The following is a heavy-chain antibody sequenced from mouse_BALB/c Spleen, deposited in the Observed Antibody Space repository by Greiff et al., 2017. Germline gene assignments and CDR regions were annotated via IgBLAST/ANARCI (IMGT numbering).Heavy chain of an antibody. Sequence: QVQLQQSGAELVKPGASVKLSCKASGYTFTSYYMYWVKQRPGQGLEWIGEINPSNGGTNFNEKFKSKATLTVDKSSSTAYMQLSSLTSEDSAVYYCTRSYYGSSYYAMDYWGQGTSVTVSS. V-gene: IGHV1S81*02. D-gene: IGHD1-1*01. J-gene: IGHJ4*01. CDR2: INPSNGGT. CDR1: GYTFTSYY. CDR3: TRSYYGSSYYAMDY.